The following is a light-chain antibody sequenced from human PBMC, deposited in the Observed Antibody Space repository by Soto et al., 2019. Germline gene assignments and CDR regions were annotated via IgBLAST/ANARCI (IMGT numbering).Light chain of an antibody. CDR2: AAS. CDR1: QGISSS. CDR3: QQLKSFPLS. V-gene: IGKV1-9*01. J-gene: IGKJ4*01. Sequence: IQLTQSPSSLSASVGDRVTITCRASQGISSSLAWYQQPPGKAPKLLIYAASTLQSGVPARFSGSGSGTDFTLTISSLQPEDCATDYCQQLKSFPLSFGGGTTVEIK.